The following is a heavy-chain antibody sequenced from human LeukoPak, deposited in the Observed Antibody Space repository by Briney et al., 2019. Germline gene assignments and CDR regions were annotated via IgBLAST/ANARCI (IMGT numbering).Heavy chain of an antibody. J-gene: IGHJ4*02. D-gene: IGHD3-10*01. CDR2: ISRDGRST. V-gene: IGHV3-64*02. Sequence: GWSLRLSCAASGFAFSTFAMHWVRQAPGKGLEYVSGISRDGRSTFYADSVKGRFTISRDNSKNTLYLQMGGLRAEDMAVYYCAIQIRGVIYWGQGTLVTVSS. CDR3: AIQIRGVIY. CDR1: GFAFSTFA.